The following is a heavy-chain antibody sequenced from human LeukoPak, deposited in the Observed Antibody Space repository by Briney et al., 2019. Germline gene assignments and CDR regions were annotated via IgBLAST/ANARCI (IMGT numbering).Heavy chain of an antibody. J-gene: IGHJ4*02. V-gene: IGHV4-59*08. CDR2: IYYSGST. Sequence: SETLSLTCTVSGGSINNYYWSWIRQPPGKGLEWIGYIYYSGSTTYNPSLKSRVTISVDTSKNQFSLKLSSVTAADTAVYYCARRDYDILTGARYFDYWGQGTLVTVSS. D-gene: IGHD3-9*01. CDR1: GGSINNYY. CDR3: ARRDYDILTGARYFDY.